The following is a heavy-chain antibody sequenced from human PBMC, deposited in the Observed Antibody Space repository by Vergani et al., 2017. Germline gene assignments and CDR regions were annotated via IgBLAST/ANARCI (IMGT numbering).Heavy chain of an antibody. CDR2: ISSSSSTI. Sequence: EVQLVESGGGLVQPGGSLRLSCAASGFTFSSYSMNWVRQAPGKGLELVSYISSSSSTIYYADSVKGRFTISRDNAKNSLYLQMNSLRGEDTAVYYCARSRAGMEAFDIWGQGTMVTVAS. CDR3: ARSRAGMEAFDI. CDR1: GFTFSSYS. D-gene: IGHD6-19*01. J-gene: IGHJ3*02. V-gene: IGHV3-48*01.